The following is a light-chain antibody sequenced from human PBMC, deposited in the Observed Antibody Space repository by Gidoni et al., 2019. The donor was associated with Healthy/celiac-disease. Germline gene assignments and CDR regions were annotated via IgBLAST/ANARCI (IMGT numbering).Light chain of an antibody. J-gene: IGKJ1*01. V-gene: IGKV1-5*03. CDR1: QSISSW. CDR3: QQDNSYSQT. CDR2: KAS. Sequence: DIQMTQSPSTLSASVGDRVTITCRASQSISSWLAWYQQKPGKAPKLLIYKASSLESGVPSRFSGSGSGTEFTLTISSLQPDDFATYYCQQDNSYSQTFXXXTKVEIK.